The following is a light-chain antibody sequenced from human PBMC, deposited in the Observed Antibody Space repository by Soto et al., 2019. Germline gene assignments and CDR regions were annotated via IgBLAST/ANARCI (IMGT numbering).Light chain of an antibody. V-gene: IGLV2-14*01. Sequence: QSALTQPASVSGSPGQSITISCTGTSSDVGGYNYVSWYQQHPGKAPKLMIYDVNTRPSGVSNRFSGSKSGNTASLTISGLQAEDEADYHCSSYTSSISFGGGTKLTVL. CDR2: DVN. CDR3: SSYTSSIS. J-gene: IGLJ2*01. CDR1: SSDVGGYNY.